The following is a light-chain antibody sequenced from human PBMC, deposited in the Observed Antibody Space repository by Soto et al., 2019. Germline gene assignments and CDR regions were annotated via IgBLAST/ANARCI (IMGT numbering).Light chain of an antibody. V-gene: IGKV3-11*01. CDR2: DAS. J-gene: IGKJ4*01. CDR3: QQYNNWPRAT. Sequence: EIVLTQSPATLSLSPGERSTLSFSASLSVSSYLAWYQQKPGQAPRLLIYDASNRATGIPARFSGSGSGTEFNLTISSLQSEDFGVYYCQQYNNWPRATFGGGTKVDI. CDR1: LSVSSY.